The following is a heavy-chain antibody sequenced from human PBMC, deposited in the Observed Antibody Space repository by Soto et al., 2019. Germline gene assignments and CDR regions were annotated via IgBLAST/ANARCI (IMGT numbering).Heavy chain of an antibody. CDR2: MNPNSGNT. J-gene: IGHJ6*03. D-gene: IGHD3-3*01. V-gene: IGHV1-8*01. CDR3: ARVHWYYDFWSGYGVLYYYYMDV. CDR1: GYTFTSYD. Sequence: ASVKVSCKASGYTFTSYDINWVRQATGQGLEWMGWMNPNSGNTGYAQKFQGRVTMTRNTSISTAYMELSSLRSEDTAVYYCARVHWYYDFWSGYGVLYYYYMDVWG.